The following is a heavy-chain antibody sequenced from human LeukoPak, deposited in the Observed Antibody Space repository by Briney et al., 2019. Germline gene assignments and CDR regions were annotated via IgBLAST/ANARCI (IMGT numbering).Heavy chain of an antibody. CDR2: IYSDGRT. CDR1: GFTVSNKY. D-gene: IGHD4/OR15-4a*01. V-gene: IGHV3-53*01. CDR3: ARRAGAYSHPYDY. Sequence: GGSLKLSCAASGFTVSNKYMTWFRQAQGKGLEWVSLIYSDGRTYYADSVKGRCTISRDNSKNTLYLQMNSLRAEDTAVYYCARRAGAYSHPYDYWGQGTLVTVSS. J-gene: IGHJ4*02.